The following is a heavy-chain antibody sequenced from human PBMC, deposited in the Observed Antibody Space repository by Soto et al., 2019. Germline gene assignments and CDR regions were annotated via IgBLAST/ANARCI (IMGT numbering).Heavy chain of an antibody. CDR3: ARDRVGFLEWTSGDY. Sequence: GGSLRLSCAASGFTFSSYAMHWVRQAPGKGLEWVAVISYDGSNKYYADSVKGRFTISRDNSKNTLYLQMNSLRAEDTAVYYCARDRVGFLEWTSGDYWGQGTLVTVSS. CDR2: ISYDGSNK. V-gene: IGHV3-30-3*01. CDR1: GFTFSSYA. D-gene: IGHD3-3*01. J-gene: IGHJ4*02.